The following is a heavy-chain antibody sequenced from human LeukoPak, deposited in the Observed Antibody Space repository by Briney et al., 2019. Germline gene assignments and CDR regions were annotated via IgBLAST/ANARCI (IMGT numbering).Heavy chain of an antibody. Sequence: PSETLSLTCTVSGGSISSYYWSWIRQPPGKGLEWIGYIYYSGSTNYNPSLKSRVTISVDTSKNQFSLKLSSATAADTAVYYCARAGDYDFWSGPNYFDYWGQGTLVTVSS. CDR2: IYYSGST. CDR1: GGSISSYY. V-gene: IGHV4-59*01. D-gene: IGHD3-3*01. CDR3: ARAGDYDFWSGPNYFDY. J-gene: IGHJ4*02.